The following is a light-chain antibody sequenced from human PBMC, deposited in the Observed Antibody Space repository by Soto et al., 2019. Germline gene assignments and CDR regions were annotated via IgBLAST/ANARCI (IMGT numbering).Light chain of an antibody. CDR1: QTVTSNY. CDR2: GAS. V-gene: IGKV3-20*01. J-gene: IGKJ4*01. Sequence: VLTQSPDTLCVSPGGRSPLSWRASQTVTSNYLAWYQQKPGQAPRLLIYGASSRATGIPERFSGSGSGTDFTLTISRLEPEDFAVYHCQQYGSSPSTFGGGTKVDIK. CDR3: QQYGSSPST.